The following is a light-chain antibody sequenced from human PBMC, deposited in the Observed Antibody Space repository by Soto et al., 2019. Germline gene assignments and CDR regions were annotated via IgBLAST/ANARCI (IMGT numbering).Light chain of an antibody. CDR1: QSIGSW. CDR3: QQYNSYSPYT. J-gene: IGKJ2*01. Sequence: DIQMTQSPSTLSASIGDRVAITCRASQSIGSWLAWYQQKPGKAPKLLIYDASTLESGVPSRFSGSGSGTAFTLTISSLQTDDFATYYCQQYNSYSPYTFGQGTKLEIK. V-gene: IGKV1-5*01. CDR2: DAS.